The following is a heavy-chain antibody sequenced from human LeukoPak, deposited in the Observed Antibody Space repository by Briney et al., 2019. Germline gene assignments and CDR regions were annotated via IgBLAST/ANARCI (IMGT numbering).Heavy chain of an antibody. J-gene: IGHJ6*03. CDR3: ARCGSGWPNYYYYMDV. Sequence: PSETLSLTCTVSGGSINNYYWSWIRQPPGKGLEWIGEINHSGSTNYNPSLKSRVTISVDTSKSQFSLKLSSVTAADTAVYYCARCGSGWPNYYYYMDVWGKGTTVTVSS. CDR2: INHSGST. CDR1: GGSINNYY. V-gene: IGHV4-34*01. D-gene: IGHD6-19*01.